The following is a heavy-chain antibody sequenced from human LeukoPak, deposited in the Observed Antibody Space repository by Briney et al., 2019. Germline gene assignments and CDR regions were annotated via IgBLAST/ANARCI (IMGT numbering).Heavy chain of an antibody. D-gene: IGHD5-18*01. CDR3: AKLGRQLWFPWFDY. CDR1: GFMFSSYG. Sequence: GGSLRLSCAASGFMFSSYGMGWVRQAPGKGLEWVSIISGSGGSTYYADSVKGRFTISRDNSKNTLYLQMNSLRAEDTAVYYCAKLGRQLWFPWFDYWGQGTLVTVSS. CDR2: ISGSGGST. V-gene: IGHV3-23*01. J-gene: IGHJ4*02.